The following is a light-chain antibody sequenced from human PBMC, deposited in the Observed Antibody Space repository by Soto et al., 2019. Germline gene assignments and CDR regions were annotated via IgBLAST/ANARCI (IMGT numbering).Light chain of an antibody. V-gene: IGKV3D-15*01. CDR3: KQYNNWPIT. CDR2: GAY. Sequence: EIVMTQSPATLSVSPGESVTLSCRASLGISINLAWYQQKPGQAPRLLIYGAYTRATGIQARFSGSGSGTEFTLTIRSLQSEDFAVYYCKQYNNWPITFGQGTRLEIK. CDR1: LGISIN. J-gene: IGKJ5*01.